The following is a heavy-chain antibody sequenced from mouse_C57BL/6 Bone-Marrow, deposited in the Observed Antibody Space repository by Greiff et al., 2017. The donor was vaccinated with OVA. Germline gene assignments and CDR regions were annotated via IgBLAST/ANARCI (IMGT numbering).Heavy chain of an antibody. CDR2: IYPGDGDT. D-gene: IGHD2-1*01. V-gene: IGHV1-82*01. J-gene: IGHJ4*01. Sequence: QVQLQQSGPELVKPGASVKISCKASGYAFSSSWMNWVKQRPGKGLEWIGRIYPGDGDTNSNGKFKGKATLTADKSSSTAYMQLSSLTSEDSAVYFCARHYGNYYAMDYWGQGTSVTVSS. CDR3: ARHYGNYYAMDY. CDR1: GYAFSSSW.